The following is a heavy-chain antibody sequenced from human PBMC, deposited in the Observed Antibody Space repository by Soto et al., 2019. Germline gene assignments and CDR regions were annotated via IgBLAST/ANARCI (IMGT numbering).Heavy chain of an antibody. CDR1: GIEFSNYA. Sequence: GGSLRLSCVGSGIEFSNYAMSWVRQAPGKGLEWVSIVSASGRSRYHADSVKGRFTISRDNSKNTLYLHMTNLRAEDTAVYYCAKDGNWLDVYYDVWGQGNQVPVS. CDR3: AKDGNWLDVYYDV. CDR2: VSASGRSR. D-gene: IGHD3-16*01. J-gene: IGHJ4*02. V-gene: IGHV3-23*01.